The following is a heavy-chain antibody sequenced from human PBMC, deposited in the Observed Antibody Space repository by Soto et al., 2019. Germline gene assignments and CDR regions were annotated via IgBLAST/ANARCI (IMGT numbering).Heavy chain of an antibody. J-gene: IGHJ6*02. Sequence: PSETLSLTCTVSGGSISSSSYYWAWIRQPPGKGLEWIGSIYYSGSTYYNPSLKSRVPISVDTSKNQFSLNLSSVTAADPAVVYCANSAADYYYYGMDVWGQGTTVTVSS. CDR2: IYYSGST. CDR3: ANSAADYYYYGMDV. CDR1: GGSISSSSYY. D-gene: IGHD6-13*01. V-gene: IGHV4-39*01.